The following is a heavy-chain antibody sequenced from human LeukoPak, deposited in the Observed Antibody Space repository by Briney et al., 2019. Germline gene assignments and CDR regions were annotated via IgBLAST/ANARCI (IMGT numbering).Heavy chain of an antibody. CDR3: ASWTVTTYYYYYAMDV. CDR2: INHGGST. V-gene: IGHV4-34*01. D-gene: IGHD4-17*01. Sequence: SETLSLTCAVYGGSFSGYYWSWIRQPPGKGLEWDGQINHGGSTNYHPSLKSRVTISVDTSRNQFSLKLSSVTAADTAVYYCASWTVTTYYYYYAMDVWGQGTTVTVPS. J-gene: IGHJ6*02. CDR1: GGSFSGYY.